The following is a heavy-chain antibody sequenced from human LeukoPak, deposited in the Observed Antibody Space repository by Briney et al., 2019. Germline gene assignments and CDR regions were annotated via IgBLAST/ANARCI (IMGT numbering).Heavy chain of an antibody. CDR2: IKQDGSET. Sequence: GGSLRLSCAASGFTSTRYWMSWVRQAPGKGLEWVANIKQDGSETHYVDSVKGRFTISRDNARNSVYLQMNSLSDDDTAVYYCARDGDYIMPPFDYWGQGILVTVSS. J-gene: IGHJ4*02. CDR1: GFTSTRYW. V-gene: IGHV3-7*01. D-gene: IGHD4-17*01. CDR3: ARDGDYIMPPFDY.